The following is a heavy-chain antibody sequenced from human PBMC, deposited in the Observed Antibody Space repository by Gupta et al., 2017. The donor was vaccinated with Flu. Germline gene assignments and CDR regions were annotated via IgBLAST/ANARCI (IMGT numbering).Heavy chain of an antibody. J-gene: IGHJ4*02. V-gene: IGHV3-73*01. CDR2: IRNKANNYAT. CDR3: TRRGRTCNGGICYSYIDY. CDR1: GFTFSDSA. D-gene: IGHD2-15*01. Sequence: EVQLVESGGGMAQPGRSLKLSCVASGFTFSDSAIHWVRQASGKGMEWLGRIRNKANNYATLYAASVKGRFTISRDDSRNTAYLQMTSLRTADTAVYYCTRRGRTCNGGICYSYIDYWGQGTLVTVSS.